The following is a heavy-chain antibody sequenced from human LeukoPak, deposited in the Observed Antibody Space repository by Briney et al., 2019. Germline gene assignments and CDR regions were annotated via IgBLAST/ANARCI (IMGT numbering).Heavy chain of an antibody. J-gene: IGHJ3*02. Sequence: PGGSLRLSCAASGFTVSSNYMSWVRQAPGKGLEWVSAISGSGGSTYYADSVKGRFTISRDNSKNTLYLQMNSLRAEDTAVYYCAKVEDFDWLNAFDIWGQGTMVTVSS. CDR3: AKVEDFDWLNAFDI. CDR2: ISGSGGST. D-gene: IGHD3-9*01. V-gene: IGHV3-23*01. CDR1: GFTVSSNY.